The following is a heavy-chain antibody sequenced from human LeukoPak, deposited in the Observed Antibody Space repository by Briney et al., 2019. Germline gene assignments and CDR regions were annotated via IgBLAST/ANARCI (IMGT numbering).Heavy chain of an antibody. CDR1: GFTLSSYA. J-gene: IGHJ4*02. CDR2: ISGSGGGT. D-gene: IGHD1-26*01. V-gene: IGHV3-23*01. Sequence: PGGSLRLSCAASGFTLSSYAMSWVRQAPGKGLEWVSAISGSGGGTYYADSVKGRFTISRDNSKNTLYLQMNSLRAEDTAVYYCAKEGGSYTKFDYWGQGTLVTVSS. CDR3: AKEGGSYTKFDY.